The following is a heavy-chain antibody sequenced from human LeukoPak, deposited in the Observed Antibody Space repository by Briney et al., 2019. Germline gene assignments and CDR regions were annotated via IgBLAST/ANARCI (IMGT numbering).Heavy chain of an antibody. CDR2: ISSSSNYI. D-gene: IGHD2-15*01. Sequence: GGSLRLSCAASGFTFSSYSMNWVRLAPGKGLEWVSSISSSSNYIYYADSVKGRFTISRDNAKNSLYLQMNSLRAEDTAVYYCARGLGYCSGGSCPRNTYFDYWGQGTLVTVSS. J-gene: IGHJ4*02. V-gene: IGHV3-21*01. CDR1: GFTFSSYS. CDR3: ARGLGYCSGGSCPRNTYFDY.